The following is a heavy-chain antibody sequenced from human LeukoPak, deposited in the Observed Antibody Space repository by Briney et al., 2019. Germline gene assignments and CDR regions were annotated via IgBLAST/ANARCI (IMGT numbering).Heavy chain of an antibody. Sequence: PVKVSCKASGGTFSSYAISWVRQAPGQGLEWMGGIIPIFGTANYAQKFQGRVTITADKSTSTAYMELSSLRSEDTAVYYCAREDLLWFGELTYNWFDPWGQGTLVTVPS. CDR2: IIPIFGTA. D-gene: IGHD3-10*01. V-gene: IGHV1-69*06. CDR1: GGTFSSYA. CDR3: AREDLLWFGELTYNWFDP. J-gene: IGHJ5*02.